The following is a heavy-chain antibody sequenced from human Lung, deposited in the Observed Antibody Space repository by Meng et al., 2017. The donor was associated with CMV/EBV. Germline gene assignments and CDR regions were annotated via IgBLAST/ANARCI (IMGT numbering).Heavy chain of an antibody. CDR3: ARGEFKSSSSLYY. V-gene: IGHV3-49*02. D-gene: IGHD6-6*01. CDR2: IRNKGYGGTT. Sequence: GESXKISCTASGFTFGYYPMTWVRQAPGKGLEWIGFIRNKGYGGTTEYAASVKGRFIISRDDSRSIAYLQMNSLKTEDTAVYYCARGEFKSSSSLYYWGQGTLVTVSS. J-gene: IGHJ4*02. CDR1: GFTFGYYP.